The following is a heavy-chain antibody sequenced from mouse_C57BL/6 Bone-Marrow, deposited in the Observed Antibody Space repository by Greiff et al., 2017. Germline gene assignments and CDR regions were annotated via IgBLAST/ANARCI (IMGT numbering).Heavy chain of an antibody. V-gene: IGHV5-4*01. D-gene: IGHD1-1*01. Sequence: DVMLVESGGGLVKPGGSLKLSCAASGFTFSSYAMSWVRQTPEKRLEWVATISDGGSYTYYPDNVKGRFTISRDNAKNNLYLQMSHLKSEDTAMYYCAIDDYGTPYFFDYWGQGTTLTVSS. CDR1: GFTFSSYA. CDR3: AIDDYGTPYFFDY. J-gene: IGHJ2*01. CDR2: ISDGGSYT.